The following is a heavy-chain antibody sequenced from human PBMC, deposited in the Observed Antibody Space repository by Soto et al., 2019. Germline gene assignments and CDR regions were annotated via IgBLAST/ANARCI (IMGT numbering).Heavy chain of an antibody. CDR3: ARESYYYDSSGYYPQDY. D-gene: IGHD3-22*01. CDR2: IWYDGSNK. J-gene: IGHJ4*02. Sequence: GGSLRLSCAASGFTFSSYGMHWVRQAPGKGLEWVAVIWYDGSNKYYADSVKGRFTISRDNSKNTLYLQMNSLRADDTAVYYCARESYYYDSSGYYPQDYWGQGTLVTVSS. V-gene: IGHV3-33*01. CDR1: GFTFSSYG.